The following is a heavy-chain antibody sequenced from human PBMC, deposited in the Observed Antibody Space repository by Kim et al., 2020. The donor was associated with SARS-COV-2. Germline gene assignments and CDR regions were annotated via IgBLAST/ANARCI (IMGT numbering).Heavy chain of an antibody. CDR3: ARDVEPDGIAAPDY. V-gene: IGHV3-30*07. J-gene: IGHJ4*02. D-gene: IGHD6-6*01. Sequence: DSVTSRLDTTRDNSKNTMYLQMNGLRAEDTAVYYCARDVEPDGIAAPDYWGQGTLVTVSS.